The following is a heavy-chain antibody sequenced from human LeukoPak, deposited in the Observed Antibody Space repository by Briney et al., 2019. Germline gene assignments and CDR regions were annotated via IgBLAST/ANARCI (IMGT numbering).Heavy chain of an antibody. CDR1: GGSISSSSYY. J-gene: IGHJ4*02. D-gene: IGHD3-3*01. Sequence: SETLSLTCTVSGGSISSSSYYWGWIRQPPGKGLEWIGSIYYSGSTYHNPSLKSRVTISVDTSKNQFSLKLSSVTAADTAVYYCARLSELIGVVIPNWGQGTLVTVSS. V-gene: IGHV4-39*01. CDR3: ARLSELIGVVIPN. CDR2: IYYSGST.